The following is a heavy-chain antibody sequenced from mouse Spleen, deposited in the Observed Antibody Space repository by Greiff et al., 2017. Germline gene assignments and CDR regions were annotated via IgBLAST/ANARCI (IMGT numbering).Heavy chain of an antibody. CDR1: GYSFTDYN. Sequence: VQLQQSGPELVKPGASVKISCKASGYSFTDYNMNWVKQSNGKSLEWIGVINPNYGTTSYNQKFKGKATLTVDQSSSTAYMQLNSLTSEDSAVYYCARSEFITTVVATKGFDYWGQGTTLTVSS. D-gene: IGHD1-1*01. CDR3: ARSEFITTVVATKGFDY. V-gene: IGHV1-39*01. J-gene: IGHJ2*01. CDR2: INPNYGTT.